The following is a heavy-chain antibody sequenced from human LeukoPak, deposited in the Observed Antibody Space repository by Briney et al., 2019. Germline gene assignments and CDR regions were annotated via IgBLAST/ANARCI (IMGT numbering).Heavy chain of an antibody. D-gene: IGHD3-10*02. CDR2: INEDGSEK. CDR3: VRWQSGSMFHPP. CDR1: GFTFRNYW. Sequence: GGSLRLSCAAAGFTFRNYWMGWVRQAPGKGLEWVANINEDGSEKYYVDSVKGRFTISRDNAKNSLYLQMNILRAEDTAVYYCVRWQSGSMFHPPWGQGTLVTVSS. J-gene: IGHJ5*02. V-gene: IGHV3-7*01.